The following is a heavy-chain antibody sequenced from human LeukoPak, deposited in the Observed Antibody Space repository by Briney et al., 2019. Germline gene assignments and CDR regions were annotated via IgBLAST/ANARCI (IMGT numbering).Heavy chain of an antibody. Sequence: ASVTVSCTASGYTFTTYGISWVRQAPGPGLEWMGWVSGNNGTKNYAQKFQDRVTMPTDTPTNTAYMELRSLRSDDMAVYYCARDFYHSGTNWYDVFDVWGQGTMVTVSS. CDR1: GYTFTTYG. D-gene: IGHD1-1*01. CDR2: VSGNNGTK. V-gene: IGHV1-18*03. CDR3: ARDFYHSGTNWYDVFDV. J-gene: IGHJ3*01.